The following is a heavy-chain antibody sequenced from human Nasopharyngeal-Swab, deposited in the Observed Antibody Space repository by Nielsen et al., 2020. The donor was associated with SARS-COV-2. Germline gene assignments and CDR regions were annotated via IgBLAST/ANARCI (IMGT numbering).Heavy chain of an antibody. J-gene: IGHJ4*02. CDR1: GGSISSSSYY. CDR3: ARGVYLGYFDY. CDR2: IYYSGSA. D-gene: IGHD7-27*01. Sequence: SETLSLTCTVSGGSISSSSYYWGWIRQPPGKGLEWIGSIYYSGSAYYNPSLKSRVTISVDTSKNQFSLKLSSVTAADTTVYYCARGVYLGYFDYWGQGTLVTVSS. V-gene: IGHV4-39*01.